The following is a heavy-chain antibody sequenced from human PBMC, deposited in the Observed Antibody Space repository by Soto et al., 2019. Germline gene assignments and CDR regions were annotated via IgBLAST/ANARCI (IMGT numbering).Heavy chain of an antibody. CDR2: ISYDGSNK. D-gene: IGHD2-15*01. Sequence: QVQMVESGGGVVQPGRSLRLSCAASGFPFSSYGMHWVRQAPGKGLEWVAVISYDGSNKYYAESVKGRFTISRDNSKNTLYLQMNSLRAEDTAVYYCAKEHKVPILGGFDPWGQGTLVTVSS. CDR1: GFPFSSYG. J-gene: IGHJ5*02. CDR3: AKEHKVPILGGFDP. V-gene: IGHV3-30*18.